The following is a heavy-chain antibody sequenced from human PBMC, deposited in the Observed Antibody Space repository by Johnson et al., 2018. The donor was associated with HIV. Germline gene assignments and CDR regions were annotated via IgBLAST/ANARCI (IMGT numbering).Heavy chain of an antibody. Sequence: VQLVESGGGLVQPGGSLRLSCAASGFTFSSYAMSWVRQAPGKGLEWVSAISGSGGSTYYADSVTGRFPISRDNSKNTLYLQRKSLIAEDTAVYYYAKEYHTVMLERRGAFGIWGQGTMVTVSS. CDR3: AKEYHTVMLERRGAFGI. D-gene: IGHD1-1*01. CDR1: GFTFSSYA. CDR2: ISGSGGST. V-gene: IGHV3-23*04. J-gene: IGHJ3*02.